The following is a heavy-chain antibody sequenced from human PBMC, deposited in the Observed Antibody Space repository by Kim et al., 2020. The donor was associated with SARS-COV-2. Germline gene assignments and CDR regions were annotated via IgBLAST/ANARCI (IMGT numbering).Heavy chain of an antibody. Sequence: AKKFQGRVTMTRDTSISTADMELSRLRSDDTAVYYCAREGYSSGLGWFDPWGQGTLVTVSS. V-gene: IGHV1-2*02. J-gene: IGHJ5*02. D-gene: IGHD6-19*01. CDR3: AREGYSSGLGWFDP.